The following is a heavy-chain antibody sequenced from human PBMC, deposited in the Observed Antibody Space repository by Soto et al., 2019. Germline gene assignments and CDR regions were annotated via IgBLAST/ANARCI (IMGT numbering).Heavy chain of an antibody. Sequence: QVQLVESGGGVVQPGTSLRLSCVGSGFTFRSYVTHWVRQAPGKGLEWVALTSYDGSNNFYGDSVKGRFTISRDNSRNTVELQMDSLRLEDTSLYSCARWGTTGGLDVWGQGTLVSVPS. CDR3: ARWGTTGGLDV. D-gene: IGHD3-16*01. CDR2: TSYDGSNN. J-gene: IGHJ4*02. V-gene: IGHV3-33*05. CDR1: GFTFRSYV.